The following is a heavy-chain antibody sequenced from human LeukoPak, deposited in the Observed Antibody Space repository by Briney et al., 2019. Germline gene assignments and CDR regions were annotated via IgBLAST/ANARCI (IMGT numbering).Heavy chain of an antibody. V-gene: IGHV3-23*01. Sequence: AGGSLRLSCAASGFTFSSYAMSWVRQAPGKGLEWVSAISGSGGSTYYADSVKGRFTISRDNSKNTLYPQMNSLRAEDTAVYYCASPGGEAGSVDYRGQGTLVTVSS. CDR2: ISGSGGST. J-gene: IGHJ4*02. CDR3: ASPGGEAGSVDY. D-gene: IGHD3-16*01. CDR1: GFTFSSYA.